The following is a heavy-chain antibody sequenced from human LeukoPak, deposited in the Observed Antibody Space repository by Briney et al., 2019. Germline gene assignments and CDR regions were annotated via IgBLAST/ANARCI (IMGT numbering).Heavy chain of an antibody. V-gene: IGHV3-49*04. CDR3: SRDQTPYY. Sequence: HTGGSLRLSCAASGLTFSNAWMSWVRQAPGKGLEWVGFIASKTYGGTAEYAASVKGRFTISRDDSKSIAYLQMNSLKTEDAAVYFCSRDQTPYYWGQGTLVTVSS. CDR1: GLTFSNAW. CDR2: IASKTYGGTA. J-gene: IGHJ4*02.